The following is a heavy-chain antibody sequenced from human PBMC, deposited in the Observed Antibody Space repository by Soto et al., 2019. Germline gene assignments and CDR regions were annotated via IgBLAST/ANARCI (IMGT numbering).Heavy chain of an antibody. V-gene: IGHV4-34*01. CDR2: INHSGST. CDR3: AVPAARRQTNYYYYYYMDV. CDR1: GGSFSGYY. D-gene: IGHD2-2*01. J-gene: IGHJ6*03. Sequence: QVQLQQWGAGLLKPSETLSLTCAVYGGSFSGYYWSWIRQPPGKGLEWIGEINHSGSTNYNPSLKSRVTISVDTSKNQFSLKLSSVTAADTAVYYCAVPAARRQTNYYYYYYMDVWGKGTTVTVSS.